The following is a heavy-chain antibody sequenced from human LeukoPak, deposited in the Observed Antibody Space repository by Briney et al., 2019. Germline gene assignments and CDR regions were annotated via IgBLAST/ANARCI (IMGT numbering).Heavy chain of an antibody. V-gene: IGHV1-8*01. D-gene: IGHD6-13*01. CDR2: MNPNSGNT. Sequence: ASVKVSCKASGYTFTSYDINWVRQATGQGLEWMGWMNPNSGNTGYAQKFQGRVTMTRNTSISTAYMELSSLRSEDTAVYYCARGPKRETYSSSPTPDYWGQGTLVTVSS. CDR3: ARGPKRETYSSSPTPDY. J-gene: IGHJ4*02. CDR1: GYTFTSYD.